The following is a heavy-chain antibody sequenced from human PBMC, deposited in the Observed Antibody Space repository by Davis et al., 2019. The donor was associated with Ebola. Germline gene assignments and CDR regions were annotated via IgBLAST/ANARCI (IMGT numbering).Heavy chain of an antibody. V-gene: IGHV1-18*04. Sequence: AASVKVSCKASGYTFTSYYMHWVRQASGQGLEWMGWISAYNGNTNYAQKLQGRVTMTTDTSTSTAYMELRSLRSDDTAVYYCARDQRQKGIQLWLDYYYGMDVWGQGTTVTVSS. J-gene: IGHJ6*02. CDR1: GYTFTSYY. D-gene: IGHD5-18*01. CDR2: ISAYNGNT. CDR3: ARDQRQKGIQLWLDYYYGMDV.